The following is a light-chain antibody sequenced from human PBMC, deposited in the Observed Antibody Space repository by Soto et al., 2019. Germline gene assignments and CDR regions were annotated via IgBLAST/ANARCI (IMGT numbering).Light chain of an antibody. V-gene: IGLV2-14*01. J-gene: IGLJ3*02. CDR2: EVS. Sequence: QSALTQPASVSGSPGQSITISCTGTESDVGTYSYVSWYQQHPGKAPKLMIYEVSNRPSGVSNRFSGSKSGNTASLTISGLQAEDEADYYCKSYTSRTRWVFGGGTKVTVL. CDR1: ESDVGTYSY. CDR3: KSYTSRTRWV.